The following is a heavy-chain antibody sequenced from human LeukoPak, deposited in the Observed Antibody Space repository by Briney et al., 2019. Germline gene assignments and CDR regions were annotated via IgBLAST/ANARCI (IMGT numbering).Heavy chain of an antibody. J-gene: IGHJ4*02. CDR2: IIPIFGTA. CDR1: GGTFSSCA. V-gene: IGHV1-69*05. Sequence: GASVKVSCKASGGTFSSCAISWVRQAPGQGLEWMGGIIPIFGTANYAQKFQGRVTITTDESTSTAYMELSSLRSEDTAVYYCARESRDGSRDYFDYWGQGTLVTVSS. CDR3: ARESRDGSRDYFDY. D-gene: IGHD5-24*01.